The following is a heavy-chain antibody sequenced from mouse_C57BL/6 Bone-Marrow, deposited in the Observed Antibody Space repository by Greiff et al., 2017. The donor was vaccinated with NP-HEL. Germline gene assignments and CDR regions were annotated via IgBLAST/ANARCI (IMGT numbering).Heavy chain of an antibody. D-gene: IGHD1-1*01. CDR2: IHPNSGST. Sequence: QVQLKQPGAELVKPGASVKLSCKASGYTFTSYWMHWVKQRPGQGLEWIGMIHPNSGSTNYNEKFKSKATLTVDKSSSTAYMQLSSLTSEDSAVYYCATNYYGSSLGYWGQGTTLTVSS. CDR1: GYTFTSYW. V-gene: IGHV1-64*01. CDR3: ATNYYGSSLGY. J-gene: IGHJ2*01.